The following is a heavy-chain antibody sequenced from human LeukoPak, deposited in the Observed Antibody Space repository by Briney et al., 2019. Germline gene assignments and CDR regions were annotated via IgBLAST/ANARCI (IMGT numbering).Heavy chain of an antibody. V-gene: IGHV1-18*01. J-gene: IGHJ4*02. D-gene: IGHD3-22*01. CDR1: GYTFTSYG. CDR2: ISAYNGNT. CDR3: ASGYYDSSGYYYVGFDY. Sequence: LRASVKVSCKASGYTFTSYGISWVRQAPGQGLEWMGWISAYNGNTNYAQKLQGRVTMTTDTSTSTAYMELRSLRSDDTAVYYCASGYYDSSGYYYVGFDYWGQGTLVTVSS.